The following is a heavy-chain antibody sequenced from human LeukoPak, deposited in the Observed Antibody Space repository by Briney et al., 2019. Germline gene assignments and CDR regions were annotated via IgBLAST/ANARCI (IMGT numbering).Heavy chain of an antibody. Sequence: ASVKVSCKASGYTFTYRYLHWVRQAPGQALEWMGWINPNSGGTNYAQKFQGRVTMTRDTSISTAYMELSRLRSDDTAVYYCARANWGTEYYYYYMDVWGKGTTVTISS. D-gene: IGHD7-27*01. CDR3: ARANWGTEYYYYYMDV. J-gene: IGHJ6*03. CDR2: INPNSGGT. CDR1: GYTFTYRY. V-gene: IGHV1-2*02.